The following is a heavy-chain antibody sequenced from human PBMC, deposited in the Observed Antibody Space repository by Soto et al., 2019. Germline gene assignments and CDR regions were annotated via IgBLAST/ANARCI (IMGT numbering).Heavy chain of an antibody. CDR1: GYTFTSYA. D-gene: IGHD3-10*01. CDR2: INAGNGNT. Sequence: QVQLVQSGAEVKKPGASVKVSCKASGYTFTSYAMHWVRQAPGQRLEWMGWINAGNGNTKYSQKCQGRVTITRDTAASTAYMELSSLRSEDTAVYYCARSTMVRGVTPWGQGTLVTGSS. CDR3: ARSTMVRGVTP. V-gene: IGHV1-3*01. J-gene: IGHJ5*02.